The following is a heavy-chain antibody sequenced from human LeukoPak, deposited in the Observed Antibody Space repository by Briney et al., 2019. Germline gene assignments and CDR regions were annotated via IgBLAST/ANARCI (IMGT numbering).Heavy chain of an antibody. V-gene: IGHV4-59*01. J-gene: IGHJ5*01. CDR3: ARGRNWFDF. CDR2: IYDTEKT. Sequence: SETLSLTCTVSDGXIRNSYWNWIRQPPGKGLEWIGNIYDTEKTNYNPSLKSRVTMSLDTSKNQVSLKLTSVNAADTAVYYCARGRNWFDFWGQGTQVTVSS. CDR1: DGXIRNSY.